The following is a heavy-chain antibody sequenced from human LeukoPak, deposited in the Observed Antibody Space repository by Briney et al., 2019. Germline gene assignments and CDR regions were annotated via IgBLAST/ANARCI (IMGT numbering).Heavy chain of an antibody. CDR2: INWNGGNA. J-gene: IGHJ4*02. CDR3: ARRFLYSSSWFFDL. V-gene: IGHV3-20*04. Sequence: PGGSLRLSCAASGFTFDEYGTNWVRQVPGKGLECVSGINWNGGNAGYADSVKGRFTISRDNAKNSLYLQMDSLTAEDTALYYCARRFLYSSSWFFDLWGQGTLVTVSS. D-gene: IGHD6-13*01. CDR1: GFTFDEYG.